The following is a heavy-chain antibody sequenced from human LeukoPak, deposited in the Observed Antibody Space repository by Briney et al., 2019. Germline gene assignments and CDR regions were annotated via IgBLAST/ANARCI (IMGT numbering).Heavy chain of an antibody. Sequence: PGGSLRLSCAACECTFSSYAMSVGRKAPGRGLGWVSSISGRGGITYYADSVKGRFTISRGNAKNILYLQMHGLRAEDTAVYYCARDAPTGRTKFEHWGQGTLVTVSS. J-gene: IGHJ1*01. D-gene: IGHD1-14*01. CDR3: ARDAPTGRTKFEH. CDR2: ISGRGGIT. CDR1: ECTFSSYA. V-gene: IGHV3-23*01.